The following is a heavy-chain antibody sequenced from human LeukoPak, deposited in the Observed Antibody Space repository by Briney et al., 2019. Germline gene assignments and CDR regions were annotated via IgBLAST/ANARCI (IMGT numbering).Heavy chain of an antibody. Sequence: GGSLRLSCAASGFTFSSYGMHSVRQAPGKGLEWVALTRDDGSNKYYADSVKGRFTISRDNADNTLYLQMNSLRAEDTAVYYCARDLGYTSGHPFDFWGQGTLVTVSS. CDR1: GFTFSSYG. V-gene: IGHV3-33*01. CDR2: TRDDGSNK. CDR3: ARDLGYTSGHPFDF. D-gene: IGHD6-19*01. J-gene: IGHJ4*02.